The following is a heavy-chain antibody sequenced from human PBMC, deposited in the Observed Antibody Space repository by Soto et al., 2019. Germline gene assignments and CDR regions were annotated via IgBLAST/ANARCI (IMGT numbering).Heavy chain of an antibody. CDR3: ATELGENPASPFDA. V-gene: IGHV1-69*01. CDR1: GVTFSSET. J-gene: IGHJ4*02. Sequence: QVQLVQSGADVKKPGSSVKVSCQASGVTFSSETLGWVRQAPGQGLEWVGGIIPLFGTASYAQKFQGRGTITADEATGTVYMELSSLRSADTAVYFCATELGENPASPFDAWGQGTLVTVSS. CDR2: IIPLFGTA. D-gene: IGHD3-10*01.